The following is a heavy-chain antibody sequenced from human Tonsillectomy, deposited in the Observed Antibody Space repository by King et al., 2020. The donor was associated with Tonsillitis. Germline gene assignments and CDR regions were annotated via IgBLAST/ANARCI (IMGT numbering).Heavy chain of an antibody. CDR3: ARTYGDDGDTFDI. Sequence: QLVQSGAEVKKTGASVKVSCKASGYTFTSYYMHWVRQAPGQGLEWMGIINPTTGSTTYAQKFQGRVTMTRDTSTSRVYMELSSLRSEDTAVYYCARTYGDDGDTFDIWGQGTMVTVSS. CDR2: INPTTGST. D-gene: IGHD4-17*01. V-gene: IGHV1-46*01. J-gene: IGHJ3*02. CDR1: GYTFTSYY.